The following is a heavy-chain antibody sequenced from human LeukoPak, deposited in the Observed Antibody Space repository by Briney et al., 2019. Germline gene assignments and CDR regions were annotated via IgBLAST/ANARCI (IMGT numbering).Heavy chain of an antibody. J-gene: IGHJ6*02. CDR2: IKQDGREK. CDR3: ARDLYYYDSSGYGGYYYYYGTDV. Sequence: GGSLRLSCAASGFTFSSYWMSWVRQAPGKGLEWVANIKQDGREKYYVDSVKGRFTISRDNAKNSLYLQMNSLRAEDTAVYYCARDLYYYDSSGYGGYYYYYGTDVWGQGTTVTVSS. V-gene: IGHV3-7*01. CDR1: GFTFSSYW. D-gene: IGHD3-22*01.